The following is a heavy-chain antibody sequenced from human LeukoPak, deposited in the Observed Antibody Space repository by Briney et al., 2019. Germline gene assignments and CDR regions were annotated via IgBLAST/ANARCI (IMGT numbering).Heavy chain of an antibody. CDR2: IIPIFGTA. CDR3: ARARSPNTYYFDY. Sequence: SVKVSCQASGGTLSSYSISRVGQAPGQGLEWMGGIIPIFGTANYAQKFQGRVTITTDESTSTAYMELSSLRSEDTAVYYCARARSPNTYYFDYWGQGTLVTVSS. CDR1: GGTLSSYS. V-gene: IGHV1-69*05. J-gene: IGHJ4*02. D-gene: IGHD6-6*01.